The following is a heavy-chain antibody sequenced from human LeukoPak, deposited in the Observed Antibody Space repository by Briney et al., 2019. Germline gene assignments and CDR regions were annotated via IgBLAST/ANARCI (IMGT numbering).Heavy chain of an antibody. CDR2: ISWNSGRL. CDR1: GFNFHDYA. V-gene: IGHV3-9*01. J-gene: IGHJ4*02. CDR3: ARAGGSTVSHSDY. D-gene: IGHD4-17*01. Sequence: GGSLRLSCAASGFNFHDYAMHWVRQTPGKGLEWVSSISWNSGRLGYADSVKGRFTISRDNAKNSLYLEMNSLRAEDTAVHYCARAGGSTVSHSDYWGQGTLVTVSS.